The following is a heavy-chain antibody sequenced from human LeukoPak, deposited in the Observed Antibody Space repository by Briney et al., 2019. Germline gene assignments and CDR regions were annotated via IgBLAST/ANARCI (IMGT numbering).Heavy chain of an antibody. D-gene: IGHD2-21*02. Sequence: GGSLRLSCTASGFTFSSYEMNWVRQAPGKGLEWISYISNSGGNIYYADSVKGRFTISRDNAKNSLYLQMNSLRGEDTAVYYCARDWDHGGGDCYSNYWGQGTPVTVSS. J-gene: IGHJ4*02. V-gene: IGHV3-48*03. CDR1: GFTFSSYE. CDR3: ARDWDHGGGDCYSNY. CDR2: ISNSGGNI.